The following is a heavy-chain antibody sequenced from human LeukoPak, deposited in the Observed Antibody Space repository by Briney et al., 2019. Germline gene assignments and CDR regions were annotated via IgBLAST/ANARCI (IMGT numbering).Heavy chain of an antibody. Sequence: PWGSLRLSCTASGFTFSTYWMTWVRQAPGKGLEWVANIKEDGSEENYVDSVKGRFTISRDNAKNSLYLQMNSLRVEDTAVYYCARSGSEIDYWGQGALVTVSS. CDR1: GFTFSTYW. J-gene: IGHJ4*02. CDR2: IKEDGSEE. CDR3: ARSGSEIDY. D-gene: IGHD1-26*01. V-gene: IGHV3-7*01.